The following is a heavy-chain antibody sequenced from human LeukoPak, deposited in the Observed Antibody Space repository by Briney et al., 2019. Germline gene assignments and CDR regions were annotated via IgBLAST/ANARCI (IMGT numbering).Heavy chain of an antibody. Sequence: PSETLSLTCTVSGGSISSSSYYWGWIRQPPGKGLEWIGSIYYSGSTYYNPSLKSRVTISVDTSKNQFSLKLSSVTAADTAVYYCARDVGPMVRGVNDAIGARPRVPLLDYWGQGTLVTVSS. CDR1: GGSISSSSYY. D-gene: IGHD3-10*01. J-gene: IGHJ4*02. CDR3: ARDVGPMVRGVNDAIGARPRVPLLDY. V-gene: IGHV4-39*02. CDR2: IYYSGST.